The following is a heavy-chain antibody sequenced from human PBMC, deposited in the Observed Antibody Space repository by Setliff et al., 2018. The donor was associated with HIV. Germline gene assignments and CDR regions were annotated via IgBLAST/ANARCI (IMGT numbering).Heavy chain of an antibody. V-gene: IGHV4-31*03. CDR2: IYYSGST. D-gene: IGHD3-3*01. Sequence: SETLSLTCTVSGGSISSGGYYWSWIRQLPGKGLEWIGYIYYSGSTYYNPSLKSRVTISVDTSKNQFSLKLNSVTAADTAVYYCARGGAFWSGYYGGADVSWGQGTLVTVSS. CDR3: ARGGAFWSGYYGGADVS. CDR1: GGSISSGGYY. J-gene: IGHJ5*02.